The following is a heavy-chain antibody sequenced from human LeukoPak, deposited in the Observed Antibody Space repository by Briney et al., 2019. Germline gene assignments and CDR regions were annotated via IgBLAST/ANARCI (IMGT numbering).Heavy chain of an antibody. CDR1: GFPFNNYW. Sequence: GGSLRLSCAASGFPFNNYWMTWVRQAPGKGLEWVANIKQDDNERFYVDSVKGRFTVSRDNAKNTLYLQMYSLRTEDTAVYYCARQYCSGGSCYLTTDYWGQGTLVTVSS. V-gene: IGHV3-7*01. J-gene: IGHJ4*02. D-gene: IGHD2-15*01. CDR3: ARQYCSGGSCYLTTDY. CDR2: IKQDDNER.